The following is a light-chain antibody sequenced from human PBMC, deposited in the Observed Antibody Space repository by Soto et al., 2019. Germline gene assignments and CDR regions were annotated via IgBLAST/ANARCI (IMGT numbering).Light chain of an antibody. V-gene: IGKV4-1*01. CDR3: QQYGSSRT. CDR1: QSVLYSSNNKNY. Sequence: DIVMTQSPDSLAVSLGEWATINCKSSQSVLYSSNNKNYLAWYQQKPGQPPKLLIYWTSTRESGVPDRFSGSGSGTDFTLTISRLEPEDSAVYYCQQYGSSRTFGQGTKVDI. CDR2: WTS. J-gene: IGKJ1*01.